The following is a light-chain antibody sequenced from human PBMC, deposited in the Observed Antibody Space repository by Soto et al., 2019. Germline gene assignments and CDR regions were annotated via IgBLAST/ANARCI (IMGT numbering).Light chain of an antibody. J-gene: IGLJ3*02. Sequence: QSALTQPASVSGSPGQSITISCTGTSSDLGGYDYVSWYQHHPGKAPKLMIYDVSNRPSGVSNRFSGSKSGNTASLTISGLQAEDEADYYCSSYTISSTSGVFGGGTKLTVL. CDR3: SSYTISSTSGV. V-gene: IGLV2-14*03. CDR2: DVS. CDR1: SSDLGGYDY.